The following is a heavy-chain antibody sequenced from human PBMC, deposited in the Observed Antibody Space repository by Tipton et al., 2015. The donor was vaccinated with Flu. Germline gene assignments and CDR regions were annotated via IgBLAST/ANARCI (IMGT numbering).Heavy chain of an antibody. CDR2: IYTSGST. V-gene: IGHV4-61*02. Sequence: TLSLTCTVSGDSISSGTHYWSWIRQPAGKGLEWIGRIYTSGSTNYNPSLKTRVTISVDTSKNQFSLKLSSVTAADTAVYYCARDDGDYGSESYHYYYCMDVWGQGTTVTVSS. J-gene: IGHJ6*02. CDR3: ARDDGDYGSESYHYYYCMDV. CDR1: GDSISSGTHY. D-gene: IGHD3-10*01.